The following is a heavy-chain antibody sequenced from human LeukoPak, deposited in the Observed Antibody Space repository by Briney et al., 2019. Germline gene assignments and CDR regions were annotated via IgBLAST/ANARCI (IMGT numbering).Heavy chain of an antibody. D-gene: IGHD3-9*01. Sequence: GGSLRLSCAASGFTFSSYAMSWVRQAPGKGLEWVSDISGSGGSTYYADSAKGRFTISRDNSKSTLYLQMNSLRAEDTAVYYCAKPNYDILTGPFDYWGQGTLVTVSS. CDR3: AKPNYDILTGPFDY. CDR1: GFTFSSYA. J-gene: IGHJ4*02. CDR2: ISGSGGST. V-gene: IGHV3-23*01.